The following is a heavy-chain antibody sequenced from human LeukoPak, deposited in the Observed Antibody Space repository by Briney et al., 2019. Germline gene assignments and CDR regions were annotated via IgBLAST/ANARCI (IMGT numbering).Heavy chain of an antibody. V-gene: IGHV4-31*03. CDR1: GGSISSGGYY. Sequence: SETLSLSCTVSGGSISSGGYYWSWIRQHPGKGLEWIEYIYYSGSTYYNPSLKSRVTISVDTSKNQFSLKLSSVTAADTAVYYCATTAFEYSSSGAFDIWGQGTMVTVSS. J-gene: IGHJ3*02. D-gene: IGHD6-6*01. CDR2: IYYSGST. CDR3: ATTAFEYSSSGAFDI.